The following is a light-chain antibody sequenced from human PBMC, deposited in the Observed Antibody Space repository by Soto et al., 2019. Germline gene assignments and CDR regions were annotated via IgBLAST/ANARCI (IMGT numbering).Light chain of an antibody. CDR2: DVS. CDR3: SSYTSSSTPFL. Sequence: QSVLTQPASVSGSPGQSITISCTGTSSDVGGYNYVSWYQQHPGKAPKLMIYDVSNRPSGVSNRFSGSKSGNTASLTISGIQAEDEADYYCSSYTSSSTPFLFGTGTKLTVL. V-gene: IGLV2-14*01. CDR1: SSDVGGYNY. J-gene: IGLJ1*01.